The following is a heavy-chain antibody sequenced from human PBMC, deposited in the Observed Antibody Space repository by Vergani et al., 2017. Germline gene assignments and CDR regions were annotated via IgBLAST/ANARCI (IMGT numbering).Heavy chain of an antibody. Sequence: QVQLVESGGGVVQPGRSLRLSCTSSGFTFRTYAMHWVRQAPGKGLEWVAIIYYDGSKKYYADSVKGRFTISRDNSRNTLDLLMSSLRAEDTAIYYCVREGSYCGSXTCRNPSYVYYYHMDVWGEGTTVTVSS. CDR1: GFTFRTYA. D-gene: IGHD2-21*01. V-gene: IGHV3-33*01. CDR3: VREGSYCGSXTCRNPSYVYYYHMDV. J-gene: IGHJ6*03. CDR2: IYYDGSKK.